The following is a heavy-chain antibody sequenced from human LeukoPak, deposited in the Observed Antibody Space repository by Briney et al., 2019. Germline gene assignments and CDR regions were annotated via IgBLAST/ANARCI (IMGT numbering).Heavy chain of an antibody. CDR3: ARGREYCSGGSCYSDYYYYYGMDV. CDR2: IYYSGST. V-gene: IGHV4-31*03. CDR1: GGSISSGGYY. D-gene: IGHD2-15*01. Sequence: PSQTLSLTCTVSGGSISSGGYYWSWIHQHPGKGLEWIGYIYYSGSTYYNPSLKSRVTISVDTSKNQFSLKLSSVTAADTAVYYCARGREYCSGGSCYSDYYYYYGMDVWGQGTTVTVSS. J-gene: IGHJ6*02.